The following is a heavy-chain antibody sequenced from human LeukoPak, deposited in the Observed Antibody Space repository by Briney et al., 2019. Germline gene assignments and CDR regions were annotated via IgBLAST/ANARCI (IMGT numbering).Heavy chain of an antibody. CDR2: ISSSSSYI. CDR3: ASPLKNTVTTYYYYYMDV. Sequence: GGSLRLSCAASGFTFSSYSMNWVRQAPGKGLEWVSSISSSSSYIYYADSVKGRFIISRDNAKNSLYLQMNSLRAEDTAVYYCASPLKNTVTTYYYYYMDVWGKGTTVTVSS. D-gene: IGHD4-17*01. CDR1: GFTFSSYS. J-gene: IGHJ6*03. V-gene: IGHV3-21*01.